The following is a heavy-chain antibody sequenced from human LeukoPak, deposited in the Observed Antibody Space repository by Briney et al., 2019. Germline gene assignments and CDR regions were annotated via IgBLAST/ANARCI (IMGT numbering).Heavy chain of an antibody. D-gene: IGHD6-25*01. CDR1: GYTFTSYD. CDR3: AKEYPRIAAAGTQKKLLDY. Sequence: ASVKVSCKASGYTFTSYDINWVRQATGQGLEWMGWINPNSGGTNVAPKFQDRVTMTRDTSINTVYMDLTRLRSDDTAVYFCAKEYPRIAAAGTQKKLLDYWGQGTVVTVSS. V-gene: IGHV1-2*07. CDR2: INPNSGGT. J-gene: IGHJ4*02.